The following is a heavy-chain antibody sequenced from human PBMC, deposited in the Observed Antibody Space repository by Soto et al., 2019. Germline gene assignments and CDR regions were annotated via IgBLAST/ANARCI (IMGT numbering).Heavy chain of an antibody. CDR2: ISGSGGST. V-gene: IGHV3-23*01. J-gene: IGHJ5*02. Sequence: EVQLLESGGGLVQPGGSLRLSCAASGFTFSSYAMSWVRQAPGKGLEWVSAISGSGGSTYYEDSGKGRFTISRDNSKNTLYLQMNSLRAEDTAVYHCAKTPEAGSESYYFRFDPWGQGTLVTVSS. CDR3: AKTPEAGSESYYFRFDP. CDR1: GFTFSSYA. D-gene: IGHD3-10*01.